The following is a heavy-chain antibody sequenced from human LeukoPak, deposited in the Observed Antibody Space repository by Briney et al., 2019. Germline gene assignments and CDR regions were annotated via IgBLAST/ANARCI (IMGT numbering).Heavy chain of an antibody. V-gene: IGHV1-2*04. J-gene: IGHJ6*02. Sequence: ASVKVSCKASGYTFTGYYMHWVRQAPGQGLEWMGWINPSSGVTNYAQKFQGWVTMTRDTSISTVYMELSRLRSDDTAVYYCARGLSDYYGSGTYGMDVWGQGTTVTVSS. D-gene: IGHD3-10*01. CDR1: GYTFTGYY. CDR2: INPSSGVT. CDR3: ARGLSDYYGSGTYGMDV.